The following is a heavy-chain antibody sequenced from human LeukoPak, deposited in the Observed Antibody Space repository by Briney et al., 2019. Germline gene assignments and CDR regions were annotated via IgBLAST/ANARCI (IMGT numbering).Heavy chain of an antibody. V-gene: IGHV3-11*01. Sequence: GGSLRLSCAASGFTFSDYYMSWIRQAPGKGLEWVSYISSSGSTIYYADSVKGRFTISRDNAKNSLYLQMNSLRAEDTAVYYCAKDSPPPTTYYDYVWGSYRPLDYWGQGTLVTVSS. CDR2: ISSSGSTI. J-gene: IGHJ4*02. CDR1: GFTFSDYY. D-gene: IGHD3-16*02. CDR3: AKDSPPPTTYYDYVWGSYRPLDY.